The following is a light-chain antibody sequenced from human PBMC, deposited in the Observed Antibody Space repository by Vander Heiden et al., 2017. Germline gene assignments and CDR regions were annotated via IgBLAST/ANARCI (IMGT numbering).Light chain of an antibody. Sequence: DIQMTQSPSSLSASVGDRVTITCQASQTINSYVNWYQQKPGKAPKILIYAASSLQSGVPSRFSGSASATGFTLTSSSLQPEDFATYYCQQGYTALFGGGTKVEI. V-gene: IGKV1-39*01. CDR2: AAS. CDR1: QTINSY. J-gene: IGKJ4*01. CDR3: QQGYTAL.